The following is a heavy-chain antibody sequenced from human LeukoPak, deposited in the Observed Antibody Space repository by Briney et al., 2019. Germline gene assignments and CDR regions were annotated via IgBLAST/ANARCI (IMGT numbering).Heavy chain of an antibody. D-gene: IGHD1-26*01. CDR2: INHSGST. V-gene: IGHV4-34*01. CDR3: ASGGSFFEN. Sequence: SETLSLTCAVYGGSFSGYYWSWIRQPPGKGLEWIGEINHSGSTNYNPSLKSRVTLSVDTPKNQFSLKLTSVTAADTAVYYCASGGSFFENWGQGTLVTVSS. J-gene: IGHJ4*02. CDR1: GGSFSGYY.